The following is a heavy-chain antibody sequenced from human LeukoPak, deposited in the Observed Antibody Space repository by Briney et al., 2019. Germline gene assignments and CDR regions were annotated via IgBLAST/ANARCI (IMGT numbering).Heavy chain of an antibody. D-gene: IGHD2-21*01. CDR3: ARHPYGGPDY. Sequence: SETLSLTCAVFDDSIYTNKWWSWVRQPPGKGLEWIGEVSQTGTTYYDPSLTGRITISLDTSRNQFSLKLTSVTAADTAVYYCARHPYGGPDYWGHGTLVTVSS. V-gene: IGHV4-4*02. CDR1: DDSIYTNKW. J-gene: IGHJ4*01. CDR2: VSQTGTT.